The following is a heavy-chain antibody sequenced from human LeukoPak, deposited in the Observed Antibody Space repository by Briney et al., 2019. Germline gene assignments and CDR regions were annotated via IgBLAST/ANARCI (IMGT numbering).Heavy chain of an antibody. CDR3: AKSLGVGGYTRYKGFDQ. D-gene: IGHD3-16*02. CDR1: GFTFNSFA. J-gene: IGHJ4*02. Sequence: GGSLRLSCAASGFTFNSFAMNWVRQAPGKGLEWVSSISGSDGSSHYGDFVKGRFTISRDNSKNTLHLQMDSLRAEDTAVYYCAKSLGVGGYTRYKGFDQWGQGTLVTVSS. CDR2: ISGSDGSS. V-gene: IGHV3-23*01.